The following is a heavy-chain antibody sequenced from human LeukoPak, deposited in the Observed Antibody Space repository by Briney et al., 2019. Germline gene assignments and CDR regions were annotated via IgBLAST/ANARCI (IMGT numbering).Heavy chain of an antibody. CDR1: GYTLTELS. CDR3: ATRRIAAAGTSIRGYYYYYGMDV. J-gene: IGHJ6*04. D-gene: IGHD6-13*01. Sequence: ASVKVSCKVPGYTLTELSMHWVRQAPGKGLEWMGGLDPEDGETIYAQKFQGRVTMTEDTSTDTAYMELSSLRSEDTAVYYCATRRIAAAGTSIRGYYYYYGMDVWGKGTTVTVSS. CDR2: LDPEDGET. V-gene: IGHV1-24*01.